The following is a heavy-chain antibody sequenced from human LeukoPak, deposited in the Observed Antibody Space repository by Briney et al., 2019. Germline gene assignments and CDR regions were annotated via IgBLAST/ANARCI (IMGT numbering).Heavy chain of an antibody. CDR1: GFTFTDSY. CDR3: ARDPRTVRI. J-gene: IGHJ4*02. Sequence: GGSLRLSCAASGFTFTDSYMTWVRQAPGKGLEWLSYISGSGDDTNYADSVRGRFTISRDNAKNSLYLQMNSLRVEDTAVYYCARDPRTVRIWGQGTLVTVSS. CDR2: ISGSGDDT. V-gene: IGHV3-11*06. D-gene: IGHD1-1*01.